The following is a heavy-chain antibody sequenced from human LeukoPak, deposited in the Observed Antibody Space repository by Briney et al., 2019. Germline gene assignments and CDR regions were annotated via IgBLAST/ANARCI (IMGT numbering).Heavy chain of an antibody. J-gene: IGHJ4*02. CDR1: GFSVSQHE. V-gene: IGHV3-30-3*01. CDR3: ARDPKVGSPDYFDY. D-gene: IGHD3-16*01. Sequence: GGSLRLSCAASGFSVSQHEMHWVRQAPGKGLEWVAVMSQDGRTALYIDSLKGRLIISKDTSTDTVYLQMNSLRVEDTAVYYCARDPKVGSPDYFDYWGQGTLVTVSP. CDR2: MSQDGRTA.